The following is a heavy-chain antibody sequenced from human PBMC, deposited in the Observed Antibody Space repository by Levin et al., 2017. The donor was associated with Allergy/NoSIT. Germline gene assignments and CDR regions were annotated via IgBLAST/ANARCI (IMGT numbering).Heavy chain of an antibody. D-gene: IGHD2-2*01. CDR2: IHSDTTIT. V-gene: IGHV3-74*01. Sequence: LSLTCAASGFTFSPYYMHWVRQAPGKGLAWVSNIHSDTTITNYADSVKGRFTISRDNAKNTLYLQMNSLRAEDTAVYYCVRGGCSSTSCLDYWGQGTLVTVSS. J-gene: IGHJ4*02. CDR3: VRGGCSSTSCLDY. CDR1: GFTFSPYY.